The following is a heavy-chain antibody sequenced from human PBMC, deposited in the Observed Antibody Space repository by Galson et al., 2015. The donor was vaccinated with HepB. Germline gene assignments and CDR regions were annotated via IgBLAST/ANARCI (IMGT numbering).Heavy chain of an antibody. V-gene: IGHV1-2*04. Sequence: SVKVSCKASGYTFTGYYMHWVRQAPGQGLEWMGWINPNSGGTNYAQKFQGWVTMTRDTSISTAYMELSRLRSDDTAVYYCARERCGGSCYGHDAFDIWGQGTMVTVSS. J-gene: IGHJ3*02. CDR3: ARERCGGSCYGHDAFDI. D-gene: IGHD2-15*01. CDR2: INPNSGGT. CDR1: GYTFTGYY.